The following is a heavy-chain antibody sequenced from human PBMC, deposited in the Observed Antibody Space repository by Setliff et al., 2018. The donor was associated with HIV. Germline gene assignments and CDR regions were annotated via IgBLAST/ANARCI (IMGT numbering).Heavy chain of an antibody. Sequence: EASVKVSCKASGGTFSSYTINWVRQAPGQGLEWMGGIIPIFATANYAQKFQGRVTITADESTSTAYMELSSLRSEDTAVYYCARGSGDYYDGSGRPAPWDYWGQGTLVTVSS. CDR2: IIPIFATA. D-gene: IGHD3-22*01. CDR3: ARGSGDYYDGSGRPAPWDY. V-gene: IGHV1-69*13. CDR1: GGTFSSYT. J-gene: IGHJ4*02.